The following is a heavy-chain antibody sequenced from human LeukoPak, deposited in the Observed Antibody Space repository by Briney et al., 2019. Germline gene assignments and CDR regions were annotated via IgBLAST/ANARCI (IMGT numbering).Heavy chain of an antibody. Sequence: SGGSLRLSCAASGFTFSSYSMNWVRQAPGKGLEWVSYISSSSSTIYYADSVKGRFTISRDNAKNSLYLQMNSLRAEDTAVYYCARDGYSYGPEQDYWGQGTLVTVSS. D-gene: IGHD5-18*01. CDR2: ISSSSSTI. V-gene: IGHV3-48*04. CDR1: GFTFSSYS. CDR3: ARDGYSYGPEQDY. J-gene: IGHJ4*02.